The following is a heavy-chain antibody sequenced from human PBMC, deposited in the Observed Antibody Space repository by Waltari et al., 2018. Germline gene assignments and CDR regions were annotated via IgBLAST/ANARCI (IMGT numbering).Heavy chain of an antibody. CDR2: IIPILGTA. Sequence: QVQLVQSGAEVKKPGSSVKVSCKASGGTFSSYAISWVRQAPGQGLEWMGGIIPILGTANYAQKFQGRVRITGAESTSTAYMGLSSRRSEDTAVYYCARGLRGYGYGSISWWFDPGAREPWSPSPQ. CDR1: GGTFSSYA. V-gene: IGHV1-69*13. J-gene: IGHJ5*02. D-gene: IGHD5-18*01. CDR3: ARGLRGYGYGSISWWFDP.